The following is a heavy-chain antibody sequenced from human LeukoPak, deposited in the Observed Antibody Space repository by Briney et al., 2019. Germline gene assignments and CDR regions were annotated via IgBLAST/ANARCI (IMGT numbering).Heavy chain of an antibody. V-gene: IGHV3-23*01. D-gene: IGHD3-22*01. CDR2: INTSGGST. J-gene: IGHJ4*02. CDR1: GFTFSSYA. Sequence: GESLRLSCAASGFTFSSYAMSWVRQAPGKGLEWVSGINTSGGSTAYADSVKGRFTISRDNPRNTLYMQMDSLRAEDTALYYCAIMHPYYDGNGYWVQWGQGTLVTVSS. CDR3: AIMHPYYDGNGYWVQ.